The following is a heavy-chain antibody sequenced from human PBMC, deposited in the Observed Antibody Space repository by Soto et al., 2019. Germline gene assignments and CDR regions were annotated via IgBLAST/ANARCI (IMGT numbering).Heavy chain of an antibody. CDR1: GGSISSYY. CDR2: IYYSGST. V-gene: IGHV4-59*01. J-gene: IGHJ4*02. CDR3: ARIPLDSSSWELPFDY. D-gene: IGHD6-13*01. Sequence: QVQLQESGPGLVKPSETLSLTCTVSGGSISSYYWSWIRQPPGKGLEWIGYIYYSGSTNYNPSLKSRVTISVDTSKNQFSLKLSSVTAADTAVYYCARIPLDSSSWELPFDYWGQGTLVTVSS.